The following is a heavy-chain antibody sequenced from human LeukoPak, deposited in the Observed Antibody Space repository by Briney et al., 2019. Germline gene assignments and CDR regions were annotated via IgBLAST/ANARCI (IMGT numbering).Heavy chain of an antibody. CDR2: IYSGGST. Sequence: GGSLRLSCVASGFTVSSNYMTWVRQAPGKGLEWVSVIYSGGSTYYADFVKGRFIIFRDHSKNTLNLQMNNLRAEDTAVYYCARDSGYCSSTGCYVHYFDYWGQGTLVTVSS. CDR1: GFTVSSNY. CDR3: ARDSGYCSSTGCYVHYFDY. J-gene: IGHJ4*02. V-gene: IGHV3-66*01. D-gene: IGHD2-2*01.